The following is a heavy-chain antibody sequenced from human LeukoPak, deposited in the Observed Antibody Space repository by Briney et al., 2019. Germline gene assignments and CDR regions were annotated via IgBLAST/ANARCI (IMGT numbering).Heavy chain of an antibody. V-gene: IGHV3-23*01. J-gene: IGHJ4*02. CDR1: GFTLSSYA. CDR3: AKAPVTTCRGAFCYPFDY. CDR2: ISDTGNT. D-gene: IGHD2-15*01. Sequence: GGSLRLSCAASGFTLSSYAMSWVRQAPGKGLEWVSAISDTGNTYHSDSVKGRFTISRDSSKNTLFLQMNRLRPEDAAVYYCAKAPVTTCRGAFCYPFDYWGLGTLVTVSS.